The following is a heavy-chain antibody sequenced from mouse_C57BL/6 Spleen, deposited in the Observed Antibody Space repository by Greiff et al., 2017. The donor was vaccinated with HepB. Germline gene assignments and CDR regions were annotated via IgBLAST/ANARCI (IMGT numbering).Heavy chain of an antibody. J-gene: IGHJ1*03. CDR2: IDPSDSYT. Sequence: QVQLQQSGAELVKPGASVKLSCKASGYTFTSYWMQWVNQRPGQGLEWIGEIDPSDSYTNYNQKFKGKATLTVDTSSSTAYMQLSSLTSEDSAVYYCARGGGIDVWGTGTTVTVSS. CDR1: GYTFTSYW. V-gene: IGHV1-50*01. CDR3: ARGGGIDV.